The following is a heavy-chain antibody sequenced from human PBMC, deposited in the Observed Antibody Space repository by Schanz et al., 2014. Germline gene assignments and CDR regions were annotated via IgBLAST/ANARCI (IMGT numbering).Heavy chain of an antibody. V-gene: IGHV3-23*04. CDR1: EFTFSSYK. CDR3: AKEIDYDILTVTRT. CDR2: LSGSGGST. D-gene: IGHD3-9*01. Sequence: EVQLVESGGGLVKPGGSLRLSCEAFEFTFSSYKMNWVRQAPGKGLEWVSALSGSGGSTYYADSVKGRFTISRDKSKNTLYLQMNSLRAEDTAVYYCAKEIDYDILTVTRTWGQGTLVTVSS. J-gene: IGHJ5*02.